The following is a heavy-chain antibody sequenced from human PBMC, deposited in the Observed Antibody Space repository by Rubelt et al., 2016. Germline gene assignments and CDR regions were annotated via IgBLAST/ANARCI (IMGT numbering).Heavy chain of an antibody. Sequence: GSLRLSCAASGFTFEDYGMTWVRQAPGKGLMWVARINGDGSGAAYADSVKGRFTVSRDNAKNSLYLQMNSLRVEDMAVYYCAKDAGWNLLDYWGQGTLVTVSS. D-gene: IGHD1-1*01. CDR1: GFTFEDYG. J-gene: IGHJ4*02. V-gene: IGHV3-20*04. CDR3: AKDAGWNLLDY. CDR2: INGDGSGA.